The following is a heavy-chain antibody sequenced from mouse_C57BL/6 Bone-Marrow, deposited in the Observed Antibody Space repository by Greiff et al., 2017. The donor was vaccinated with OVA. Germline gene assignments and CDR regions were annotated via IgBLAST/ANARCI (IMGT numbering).Heavy chain of an antibody. CDR1: LYTFTSYW. Sequence: QVQLQQPGAELVKPGASVKMSCKASLYTFTSYWITWVKQRPGQGLEWIGDIYPGSGSTNYNEKFKSKATLTVDTSSSTAYMQLSSLTSEDSAVYYCAREEIYDGYYYAMDYWGQVTSVTVSS. D-gene: IGHD2-3*01. CDR3: AREEIYDGYYYAMDY. CDR2: IYPGSGST. V-gene: IGHV1-55*01. J-gene: IGHJ4*01.